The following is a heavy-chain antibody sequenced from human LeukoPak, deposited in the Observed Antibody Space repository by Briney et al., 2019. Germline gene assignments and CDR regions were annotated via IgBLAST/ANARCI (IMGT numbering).Heavy chain of an antibody. D-gene: IGHD4-17*01. Sequence: SVKVSCKASGGTFSSYAISWVRQAPGQGLEWMRRIIPIFGIANYAQKFQGRVTITADKSTSTAYMELSSLRSEDTAVYYCARVNGDFDYWGQGTLVTVSS. CDR1: GGTFSSYA. V-gene: IGHV1-69*04. J-gene: IGHJ4*02. CDR3: ARVNGDFDY. CDR2: IIPIFGIA.